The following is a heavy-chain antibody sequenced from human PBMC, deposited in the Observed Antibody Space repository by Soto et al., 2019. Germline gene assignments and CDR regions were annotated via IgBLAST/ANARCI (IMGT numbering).Heavy chain of an antibody. CDR1: GFTFSAFW. J-gene: IGHJ4*02. Sequence: EVQLVESGGGLVQPGESLRLSCVASGFTFSAFWMTWVRQAPGKGLEWLANIKEDGSETHDLDGRFAISRANAKNSLYLQLSSLRAEDTAVYYCARLRGDYFDNWGQGTLVTVSS. V-gene: IGHV3-7*01. CDR2: IKEDGSET. CDR3: ARLRGDYFDN.